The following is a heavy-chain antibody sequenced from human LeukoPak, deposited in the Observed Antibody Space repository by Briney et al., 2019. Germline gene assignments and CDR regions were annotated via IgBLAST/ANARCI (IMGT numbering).Heavy chain of an antibody. Sequence: SETLSLTCTVSGGSISTYYWSWIRQPPGKGLEWIGYIYYSGSSNYNPSLKSRVTISVDTSKNQFSLKLSSVTAADTAVYYCARRSRQWLAYNWFDLWGQGTLVTVSS. D-gene: IGHD6-19*01. V-gene: IGHV4-59*12. CDR3: ARRSRQWLAYNWFDL. CDR2: IYYSGSS. CDR1: GGSISTYY. J-gene: IGHJ5*02.